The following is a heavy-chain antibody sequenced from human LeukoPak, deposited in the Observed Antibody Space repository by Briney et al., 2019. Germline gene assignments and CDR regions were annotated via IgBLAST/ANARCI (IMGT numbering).Heavy chain of an antibody. Sequence: PGGSLRLSRAASGFTFSNAWMSWVRQAPGKGLEWVGRIKSKTDGGTTDYAAPVKGRFTISRDNSKNTLYLQMNSPRAEDTAVYYCARDRESGYPAEYFQHWGQGTLVTVSS. CDR2: IKSKTDGGTT. J-gene: IGHJ1*01. CDR3: ARDRESGYPAEYFQH. D-gene: IGHD5-12*01. V-gene: IGHV3-15*01. CDR1: GFTFSNAW.